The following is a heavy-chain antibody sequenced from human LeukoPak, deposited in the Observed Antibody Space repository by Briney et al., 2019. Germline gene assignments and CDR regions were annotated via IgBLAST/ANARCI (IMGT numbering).Heavy chain of an antibody. D-gene: IGHD6-6*01. J-gene: IGHJ6*02. CDR2: IIPIFGTA. Sequence: ASVKVSCKASGYTFTSYYMHWVRQAPGQGLEWMGGIIPIFGTANYAQKFQGRVTITADESTSTAYMELSSLRSEDTAVYYCAREMELVHYYYGMGVWGQGTTVTVSS. CDR3: AREMELVHYYYGMGV. V-gene: IGHV1-69*13. CDR1: GYTFTSYY.